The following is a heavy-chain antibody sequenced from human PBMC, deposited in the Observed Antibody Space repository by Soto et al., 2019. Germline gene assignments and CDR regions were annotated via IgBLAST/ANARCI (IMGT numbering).Heavy chain of an antibody. CDR2: MNPNSGNT. Sequence: ASVKVSCKASGYTFTSYDINWVRQATGQGLEWMGWMNPNSGNTGYAQKFQGRITMTRNTSISTAYMELSSLRSDDTVVYYCARGFVASNYYYYYGMDVWGQGTTVTVSS. CDR3: ARGFVASNYYYYYGMDV. CDR1: GYTFTSYD. D-gene: IGHD3-10*01. J-gene: IGHJ6*02. V-gene: IGHV1-8*01.